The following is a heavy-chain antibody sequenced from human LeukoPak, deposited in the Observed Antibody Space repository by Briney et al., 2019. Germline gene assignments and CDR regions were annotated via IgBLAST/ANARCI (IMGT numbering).Heavy chain of an antibody. CDR2: ISAYNGNT. J-gene: IGHJ4*02. D-gene: IGHD2-2*02. CDR3: ARVLEYCSSTSCHTAGY. Sequence: GASVKVSCKASGYTFTSYGISWVRQAPGQGLEWMGWISAYNGNTNYAQKLQGRVTMTTDTSTSTAYMELRSLRSDDTAVYYCARVLEYCSSTSCHTAGYWGQGTLVTVSS. CDR1: GYTFTSYG. V-gene: IGHV1-18*01.